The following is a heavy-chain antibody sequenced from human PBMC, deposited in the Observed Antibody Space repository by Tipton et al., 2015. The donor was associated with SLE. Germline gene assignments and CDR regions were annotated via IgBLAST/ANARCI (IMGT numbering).Heavy chain of an antibody. J-gene: IGHJ4*02. Sequence: TLSLTCTVSGGSISAYSFYWGWIRQPPGKGLEWIGSISYTGSTYYNPSLKSRVTISVDTSKNQFSLKLSSVTAADTAVYYCARDACSSTSCYGWYYFDYWGQGTLVTVSS. D-gene: IGHD2-2*01. CDR1: GGSISAYSFY. CDR3: ARDACSSTSCYGWYYFDY. V-gene: IGHV4-39*07. CDR2: ISYTGST.